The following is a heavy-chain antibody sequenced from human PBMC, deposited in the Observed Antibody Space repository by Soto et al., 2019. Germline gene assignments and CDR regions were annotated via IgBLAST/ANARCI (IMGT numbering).Heavy chain of an antibody. CDR1: GVSISSISYY. CDR3: ASYGSGSYSRDRYGMDV. J-gene: IGHJ6*02. CDR2: IYYSGST. V-gene: IGHV4-39*01. Sequence: PSETLSLTCTVSGVSISSISYYWGLIRQPPGKGLEWIGSIYYSGSTYYNPSLKSRVTISVDTSKNQFSLKLSSVTAADTAVYYCASYGSGSYSRDRYGMDVWGQGTTVT. D-gene: IGHD3-10*01.